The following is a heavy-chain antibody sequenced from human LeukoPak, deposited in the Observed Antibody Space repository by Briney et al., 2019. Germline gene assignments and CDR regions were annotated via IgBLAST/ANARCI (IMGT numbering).Heavy chain of an antibody. V-gene: IGHV3-30*03. CDR1: GFTFSSYG. CDR3: ATRAVAGGSEFDY. D-gene: IGHD6-19*01. Sequence: PGGSLRLSCAASGFTFSSYGMHWVRQAPGKGLEWVAVISYDGSNKYYADSVKGRLTISRDNSKNTLYLQMNSLRAEDTAVYYCATRAVAGGSEFDYWGQGTLVTVSS. CDR2: ISYDGSNK. J-gene: IGHJ4*02.